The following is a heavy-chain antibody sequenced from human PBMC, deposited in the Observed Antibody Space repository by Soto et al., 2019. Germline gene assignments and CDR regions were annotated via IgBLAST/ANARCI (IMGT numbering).Heavy chain of an antibody. V-gene: IGHV4-59*08. J-gene: IGHJ1*01. CDR2: IYYSGST. Sequence: SETLSLTCTVSGGSISSYYWSWIRQPPGKGLEWIGYIYYSGSTNYNPSLKSRVTISVDTSKNQFSLKLSSVTAADTAVYYCARGPSGVVAATAFEYFQHWGQGTLVTVSS. CDR3: ARGPSGVVAATAFEYFQH. CDR1: GGSISSYY. D-gene: IGHD2-15*01.